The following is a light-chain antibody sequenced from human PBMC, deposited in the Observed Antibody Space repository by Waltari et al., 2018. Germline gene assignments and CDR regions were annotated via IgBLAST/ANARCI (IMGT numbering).Light chain of an antibody. CDR2: CNG. CDR1: SSNIGRNT. V-gene: IGLV1-44*01. Sequence: QSVVTQPPSRSGAPGQRVTIFCSGGSSNIGRNTVNWYQHVPGTAPKPPIYCNGPPPLGVPGRFSGPKAGPSASLAIGGLRAGDGAGYYLAAWDDSLNCYGLGTGTRAAVL. CDR3: AAWDDSLNCYG. J-gene: IGLJ1*01.